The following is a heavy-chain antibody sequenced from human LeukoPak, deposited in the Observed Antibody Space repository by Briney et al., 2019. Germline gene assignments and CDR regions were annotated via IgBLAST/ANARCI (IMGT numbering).Heavy chain of an antibody. CDR3: ARGLDCSSTSCYWYYYYYGMDV. J-gene: IGHJ6*02. D-gene: IGHD2-2*01. CDR2: MNPNSGNT. CDR1: GYTFTSYD. Sequence: ASVKVSCKASGYTFTSYDINWVRQATGQGLEWIGWMNPNSGNTGYAQKFQGRVTMTRNTSISTAYMELSSLRSEDTAVYYCARGLDCSSTSCYWYYYYYGMDVWGQGTTVTVSS. V-gene: IGHV1-8*01.